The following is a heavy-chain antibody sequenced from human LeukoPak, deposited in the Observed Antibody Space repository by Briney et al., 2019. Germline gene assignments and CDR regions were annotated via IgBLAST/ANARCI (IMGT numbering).Heavy chain of an antibody. CDR3: ARGERSIAVLLWSGEFDP. CDR2: INPNSGGT. Sequence: ASVKVSCKASGYTFTGYYMHWVRQAPGQGLEWMGRINPNSGGTNYAQKFQGRVTMTRDTSISTAYMELSRLRSDDTAVYYCARGERSIAVLLWSGEFDPWGQGTLVTVSS. J-gene: IGHJ5*02. CDR1: GYTFTGYY. V-gene: IGHV1-2*06. D-gene: IGHD3-10*01.